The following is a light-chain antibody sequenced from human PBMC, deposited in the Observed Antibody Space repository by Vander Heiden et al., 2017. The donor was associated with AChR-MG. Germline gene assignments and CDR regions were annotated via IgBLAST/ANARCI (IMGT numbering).Light chain of an antibody. CDR3: VLYMGSGIWV. V-gene: IGLV8-61*01. Sequence: QTVVTQEPSSPVSPGGTVTLTCGLSSGSVSTSYYPRWYQQTPGQAPRTLIYSTNTRSSGVPDRFSGSILGNKAALTITGAQADDESDYYCVLYMGSGIWVFGGGTKLTVL. J-gene: IGLJ3*02. CDR2: STN. CDR1: SGSVSTSYY.